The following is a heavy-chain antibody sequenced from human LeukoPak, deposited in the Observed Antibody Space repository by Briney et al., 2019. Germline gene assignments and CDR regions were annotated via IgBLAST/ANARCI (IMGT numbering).Heavy chain of an antibody. CDR2: ISYDGSNK. CDR3: AISSAWYNDAFDI. CDR1: GFTFSSYG. Sequence: PGGSLRLSCAASGFTFSSYGMHWVRQAPGKGQEWVAVISYDGSNKYYADSVKGRFTISRGNSKNTLYLQINSLRAEDTAVYYCAISSAWYNDAFDIRGQGTMVTVSS. D-gene: IGHD6-19*01. J-gene: IGHJ3*02. V-gene: IGHV3-30*03.